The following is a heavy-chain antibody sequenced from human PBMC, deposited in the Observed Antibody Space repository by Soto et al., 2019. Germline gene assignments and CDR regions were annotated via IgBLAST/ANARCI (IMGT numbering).Heavy chain of an antibody. J-gene: IGHJ4*02. D-gene: IGHD3-10*01. CDR2: IIPVIGTT. V-gene: IGHV1-69*18. CDR3: ARAGGFGELKY. CDR1: GDTFSGYP. Sequence: QVQLVQSGAELKKPGSSVKVSCKASGDTFSGYPINWVRQAPGEGLEWMGRIIPVIGTTNDAQRFEGRVTFTADESTNTAYMELRSLLSEDTAVYYCARAGGFGELKYWGPGTLVTVSS.